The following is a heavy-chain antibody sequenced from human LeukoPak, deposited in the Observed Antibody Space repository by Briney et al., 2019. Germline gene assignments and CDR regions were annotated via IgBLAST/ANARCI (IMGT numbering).Heavy chain of an antibody. V-gene: IGHV1-18*01. D-gene: IGHD6-19*01. CDR3: ARYQVFGWQWLVHWFDP. J-gene: IGHJ5*02. CDR2: INAYNGNT. Sequence: ASVKVSCKASGYTFTSYGISWVRQAPGQGLEWMGGINAYNGNTNYAQKLQGRVTMTTDTSTSTAYMELRSLRSDDTAVYYCARYQVFGWQWLVHWFDPWGQGTLVTVSS. CDR1: GYTFTSYG.